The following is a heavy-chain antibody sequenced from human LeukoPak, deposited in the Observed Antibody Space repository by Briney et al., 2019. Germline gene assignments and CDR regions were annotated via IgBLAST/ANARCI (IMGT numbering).Heavy chain of an antibody. J-gene: IGHJ4*02. V-gene: IGHV4-59*01. Sequence: SETLSLTCTVSGGSISSYYWSWIRQPPGKGLEWIRYIYYSGSTNYNPSLKSRVTISVDTSKNQFSLKLSSVTAADTAVYYCARGSGSYRYFDYWGQGTLVTVSS. CDR3: ARGSGSYRYFDY. CDR1: GGSISSYY. D-gene: IGHD1-26*01. CDR2: IYYSGST.